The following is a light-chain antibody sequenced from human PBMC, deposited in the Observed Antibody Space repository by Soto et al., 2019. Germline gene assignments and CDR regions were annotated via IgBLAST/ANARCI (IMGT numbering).Light chain of an antibody. Sequence: QSALTQPASVSGSPGQSITISCTGTSSDVGSYNLVSWYQQHPGKAPKLMIYEVSKRPSGVSNRFSGSKSGNTASLTISGLQAEDEADYYCCSYAGSSPFGVVFGGGTKVTVL. CDR1: SSDVGSYNL. J-gene: IGLJ2*01. V-gene: IGLV2-23*02. CDR3: CSYAGSSPFGVV. CDR2: EVS.